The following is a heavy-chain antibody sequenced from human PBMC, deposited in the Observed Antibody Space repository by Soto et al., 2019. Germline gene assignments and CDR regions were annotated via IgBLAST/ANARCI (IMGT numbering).Heavy chain of an antibody. D-gene: IGHD6-19*01. J-gene: IGHJ4*02. CDR2: IYYSGST. Sequence: SETLSLTCTVSGGSISSSSYYWGWIRQPPGKGLEWIGSIYYSGSTYYNPSLKSRVTISVDTSKNQFSLKLSSVTAADTAVYYCARQWLVQDYFDDWGQGTLVTVSS. CDR3: ARQWLVQDYFDD. V-gene: IGHV4-39*01. CDR1: GGSISSSSYY.